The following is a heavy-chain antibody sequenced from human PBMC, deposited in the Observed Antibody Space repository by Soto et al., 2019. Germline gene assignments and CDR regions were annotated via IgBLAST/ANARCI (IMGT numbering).Heavy chain of an antibody. CDR1: GDSVSSNSAA. D-gene: IGHD3-10*01. J-gene: IGHJ6*02. Sequence: SQTLSLTCAISGDSVSSNSAAWNWIRQSPSRGLEWLGRTYYRSKWYNDYAVSVKSRITINPDTSKNQFSLQLNSVTPEDTAVYYCAREDYGSGSYYNVPYYYYGMDVWGQGTTVTVSS. V-gene: IGHV6-1*01. CDR2: TYYRSKWYN. CDR3: AREDYGSGSYYNVPYYYYGMDV.